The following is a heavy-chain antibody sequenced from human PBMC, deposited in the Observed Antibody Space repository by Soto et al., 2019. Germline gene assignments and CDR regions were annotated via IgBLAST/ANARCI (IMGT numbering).Heavy chain of an antibody. V-gene: IGHV3-23*01. CDR1: GFTFSTYA. J-gene: IGHJ4*02. D-gene: IGHD3-16*01. CDR2: ISGSGDST. CDR3: AKDHWGSY. Sequence: VQLLESGGGLVQPGGSLRLSCAVSGFTFSTYAMSWVRQAPGKGLEWVSAISGSGDSTFYADSVKGRFTISRDNSKNTLYLQMTTLRADDTAVYHCAKDHWGSYSGQGTLVNVSS.